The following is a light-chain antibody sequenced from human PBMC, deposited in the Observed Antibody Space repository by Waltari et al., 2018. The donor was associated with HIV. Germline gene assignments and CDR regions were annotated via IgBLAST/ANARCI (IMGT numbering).Light chain of an antibody. CDR2: EVN. Sequence: QSALTQPPSASGSPGQSVTISCTGTSSDVGRYDYVSWYQHHPGKAPKLLIFEVNKRPSGVPDRFSGSKSGNTASLTVSGLQAEDEAEYSCSSYAGINPVVFGGGTKLTVL. CDR1: SSDVGRYDY. V-gene: IGLV2-8*01. J-gene: IGLJ2*01. CDR3: SSYAGINPVV.